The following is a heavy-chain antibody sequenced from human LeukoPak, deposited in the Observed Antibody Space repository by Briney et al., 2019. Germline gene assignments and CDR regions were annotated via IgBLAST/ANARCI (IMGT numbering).Heavy chain of an antibody. Sequence: ASVKVSCKASGNTFTSFHIHWVRQAPGQGLEYMGIIKVYGDTTIYAQRFQGRITMTRDTSTSTVYMELSSLRSEDTAVYYCARDRGLPYYYDSSGYYELVFDYWGQGTLVTVSS. CDR3: ARDRGLPYYYDSSGYYELVFDY. V-gene: IGHV1-46*01. CDR1: GNTFTSFH. J-gene: IGHJ4*02. CDR2: IKVYGDTT. D-gene: IGHD3-22*01.